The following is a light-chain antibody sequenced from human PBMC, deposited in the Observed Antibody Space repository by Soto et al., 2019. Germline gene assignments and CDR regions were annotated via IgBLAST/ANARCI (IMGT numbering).Light chain of an antibody. V-gene: IGKV3-20*01. CDR2: GAS. CDR1: ESVTNY. CDR3: QQYASSPPLT. J-gene: IGKJ4*01. Sequence: IVTTQSPSTLSGSPGERGTPHCMSSESVTNYLACYQQKPGQAPSLPIYGASNRATVSPDRFSGSGSGTDFTPTTSSLEPEDFAVYYCQQYASSPPLTFGGGTKADIK.